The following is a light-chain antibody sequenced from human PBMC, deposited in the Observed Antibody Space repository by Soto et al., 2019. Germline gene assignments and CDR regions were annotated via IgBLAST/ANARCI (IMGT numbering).Light chain of an antibody. CDR2: GAS. V-gene: IGKV3-15*01. J-gene: IGKJ5*01. CDR1: QSAGNF. Sequence: MVMTQALVTLPVSPGDMESPSCRASQSAGNFLAWYQQKPGQAPRLLIYGASTRATGIPARFSGSGSGTEFTLTISSLESEDFAVYYCQQYNNWPITFGQGTRLEIK. CDR3: QQYNNWPIT.